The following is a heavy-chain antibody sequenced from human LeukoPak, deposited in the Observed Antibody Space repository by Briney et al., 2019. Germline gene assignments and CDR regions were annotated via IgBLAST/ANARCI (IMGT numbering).Heavy chain of an antibody. D-gene: IGHD3-16*01. V-gene: IGHV3-74*01. CDR1: GFTFSSSW. J-gene: IGHJ6*04. Sequence: PGGSLRLSCAASGFTFSSSWMHWVRQAPGKGLVWVSRITRDGSSTTYADSVKGRFTTSRDDAKNTLYLQMDSLRDDDTAVYSCARDPGYESWSPFWGGMDVWGNGTTVTVSS. CDR2: ITRDGSST. CDR3: ARDPGYESWSPFWGGMDV.